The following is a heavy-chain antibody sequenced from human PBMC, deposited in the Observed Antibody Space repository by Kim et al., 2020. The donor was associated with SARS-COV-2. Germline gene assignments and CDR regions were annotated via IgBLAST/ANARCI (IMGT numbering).Heavy chain of an antibody. Sequence: SRVTISVDTSKNQFSLKLSSVTAADTAVYYCARVTYGSGSYYNGDYFDYWGQGTLVTVSS. J-gene: IGHJ4*02. V-gene: IGHV4-31*02. CDR3: ARVTYGSGSYYNGDYFDY. D-gene: IGHD3-10*01.